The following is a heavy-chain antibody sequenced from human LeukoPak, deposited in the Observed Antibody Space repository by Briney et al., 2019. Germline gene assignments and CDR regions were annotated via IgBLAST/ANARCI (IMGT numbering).Heavy chain of an antibody. D-gene: IGHD3-22*01. CDR2: IYYRGST. J-gene: IGHJ4*02. Sequence: SETLSLTCTVSSGSINNYYWSWIRQPPGKGLEWIGSIYYRGSTYYNPSLKSRVTISVDMSENQVSLKLRSVTAADTAVYYCTEFYFDRSGYADYWGQGTLVTVSS. V-gene: IGHV4-59*05. CDR3: TEFYFDRSGYADY. CDR1: SGSINNYY.